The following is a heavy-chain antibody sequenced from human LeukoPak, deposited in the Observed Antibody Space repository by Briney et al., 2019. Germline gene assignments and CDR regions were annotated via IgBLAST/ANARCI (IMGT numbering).Heavy chain of an antibody. D-gene: IGHD5-18*01. CDR3: SGRGLAEQLLYSF. V-gene: IGHV1-69*13. J-gene: IGHJ3*01. Sequence: ASVKVSCKASGGTFNSYAISWVRQAAGQGREWMGWVIPIFGKAKYEHQFQGRVTITADEVTRTVYPEVSRLSSVDPAVYLPSGRGLAEQLLYSFWGQGTMLTVSS. CDR1: GGTFNSYA. CDR2: VIPIFGKA.